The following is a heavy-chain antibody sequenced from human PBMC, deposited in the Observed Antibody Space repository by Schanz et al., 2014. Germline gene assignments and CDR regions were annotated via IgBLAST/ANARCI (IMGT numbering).Heavy chain of an antibody. CDR3: ARRDNYLSAFDI. CDR2: IYYTGTT. J-gene: IGHJ3*02. CDR1: GGSISTYY. Sequence: QVQLQESGPGVVKPSETLSLTCTVSGGSISTYYWSWIRQSPGKGLEWIGYIYYTGTTYYNPSLKSRFSISVDTSKTQVSLKLPSVTAADTAVFYCARRDNYLSAFDIWGQGTMVTVSS. D-gene: IGHD4-4*01. V-gene: IGHV4-59*04.